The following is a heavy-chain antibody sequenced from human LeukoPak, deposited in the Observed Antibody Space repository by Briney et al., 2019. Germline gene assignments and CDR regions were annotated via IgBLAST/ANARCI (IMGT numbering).Heavy chain of an antibody. Sequence: GGSLRLSCAASGFIFSSYGMHWVRQAPGKGLEWVAFIQSDGSNKYYADSVKGRFTISRDNSKNTLNLQMNSLRAEDTAVYYCAKFDYWGQGTLVTVSS. J-gene: IGHJ4*02. CDR2: IQSDGSNK. CDR3: AKFDY. V-gene: IGHV3-30*02. CDR1: GFIFSSYG.